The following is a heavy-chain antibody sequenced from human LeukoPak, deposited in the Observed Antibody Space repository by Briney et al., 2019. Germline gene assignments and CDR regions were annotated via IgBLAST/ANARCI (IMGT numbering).Heavy chain of an antibody. Sequence: GGSLRLSCVASGFSFSSYSMNWVRQAPGKGLEWVSYFSTRSSTISYADSVKGRFAISRDNAKNSLYLQMNSLRDGDTAVYYCARDRSIAVAGTVWDYWGQGTLVTVSS. D-gene: IGHD6-19*01. CDR2: FSTRSSTI. CDR3: ARDRSIAVAGTVWDY. J-gene: IGHJ4*02. CDR1: GFSFSSYS. V-gene: IGHV3-48*02.